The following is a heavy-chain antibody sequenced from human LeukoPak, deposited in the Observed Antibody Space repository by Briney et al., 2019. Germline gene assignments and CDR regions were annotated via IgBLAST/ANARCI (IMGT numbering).Heavy chain of an antibody. J-gene: IGHJ6*03. CDR3: GRAPRRQWLVYYYYMDV. CDR2: INPNSGGT. V-gene: IGHV1-2*06. CDR1: GYTFTGYY. Sequence: ASVKVSCKASGYTFTGYYMHWVRQAPGQGLEWMGRINPNSGGTNYAQKFQGRVTMTRDTSICTAYMELSRLRSDDTAVYYCGRAPRRQWLVYYYYMDVWGKGTTVTVSS. D-gene: IGHD6-19*01.